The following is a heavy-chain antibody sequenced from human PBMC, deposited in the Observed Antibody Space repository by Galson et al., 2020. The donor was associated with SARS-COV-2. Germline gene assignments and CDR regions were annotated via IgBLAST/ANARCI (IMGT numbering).Heavy chain of an antibody. J-gene: IGHJ6*02. Sequence: ESLKISCKGSGYSFTSYWIGWVRQMPGKGLEWMGIIYPGDSDTRYSPSFQGQVTISVDRSINTAYLQWSSLKASDAAIYYCAKEVWVGNYYYGMDVWGQGTTVTVSS. V-gene: IGHV5-51*01. CDR3: AKEVWVGNYYYGMDV. CDR1: GYSFTSYW. CDR2: IYPGDSDT. D-gene: IGHD2-15*01.